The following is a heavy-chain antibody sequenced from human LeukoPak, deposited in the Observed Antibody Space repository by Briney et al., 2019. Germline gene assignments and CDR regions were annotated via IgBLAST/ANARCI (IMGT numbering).Heavy chain of an antibody. CDR3: ARDMGEWDAFDI. D-gene: IGHD1-26*01. CDR2: IYYSGNT. V-gene: IGHV4-59*01. CDR1: GGSISSYY. Sequence: PSETLSLTCTVSGGSISSYYWSWIRQPPGKGLEWIGYIYYSGNTNYNPSLKSRVTISVDTSKNQFSLKLSSVTAADTAVYYCARDMGEWDAFDIWGQGTMVTVSS. J-gene: IGHJ3*02.